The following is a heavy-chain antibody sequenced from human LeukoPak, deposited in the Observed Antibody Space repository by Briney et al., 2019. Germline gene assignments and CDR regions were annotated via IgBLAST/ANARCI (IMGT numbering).Heavy chain of an antibody. CDR3: AGYSSSARYYFDY. Sequence: SETRSLTCTVSGGSISSYYWSWIRQPPGKGLEWIGYIYYSGSTNYNPSLKSRVTISVDTSKNQFSLKLSSVTAADTAVYYCAGYSSSARYYFDYWGQGTLVTVSS. CDR1: GGSISSYY. J-gene: IGHJ4*02. CDR2: IYYSGST. V-gene: IGHV4-59*01. D-gene: IGHD6-13*01.